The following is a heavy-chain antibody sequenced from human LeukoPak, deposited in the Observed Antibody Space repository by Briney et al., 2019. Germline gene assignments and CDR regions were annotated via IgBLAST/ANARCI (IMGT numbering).Heavy chain of an antibody. CDR2: IYHSGDT. CDR3: ARLTSTCTGGSCYHYYFDY. J-gene: IGHJ4*02. CDR1: GGSITTSSHH. D-gene: IGHD2-15*01. V-gene: IGHV4-39*01. Sequence: SETLSLTCTVSGGSITTSSHHWVWIRQPPGKGLEWIGSIYHSGDTYYNPSLKSRVTLSVATSKNQFSLKLPSVTAADTAVYYCARLTSTCTGGSCYHYYFDYWGQGTLVTVSP.